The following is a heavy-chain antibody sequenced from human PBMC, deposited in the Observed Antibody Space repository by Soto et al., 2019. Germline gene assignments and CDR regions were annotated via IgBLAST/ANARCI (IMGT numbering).Heavy chain of an antibody. CDR3: ARDYVSGWYSTSGYGMDV. Sequence: QVQLVESGGGVVQPGRSLRLSCAASGFTFSSYGMHWVRQAPGKGLEWVAVIWYDGSNKYYADSVKGRFTISRDNSKNTLYLQMNSRRAEDTAVYYCARDYVSGWYSTSGYGMDVWGQGTTVTVSS. CDR2: IWYDGSNK. D-gene: IGHD6-19*01. V-gene: IGHV3-33*01. J-gene: IGHJ6*02. CDR1: GFTFSSYG.